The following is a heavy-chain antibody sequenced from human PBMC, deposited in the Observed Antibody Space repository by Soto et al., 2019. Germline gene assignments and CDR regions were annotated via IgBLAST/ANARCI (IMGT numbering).Heavy chain of an antibody. CDR1: GFTFSNAW. V-gene: IGHV3-15*07. CDR2: IKSKTDGGTT. Sequence: GGSLRLSCAASGFTFSNAWMNWVRQAPGKGLEWVGRIKSKTDGGTTDYAAPVKGRFTISRDDSKNTLYLQMNSLKTEDTAVYYCTTGENSEWLLPGNYYYGMDVWGQGTTVTVSS. J-gene: IGHJ6*02. CDR3: TTGENSEWLLPGNYYYGMDV. D-gene: IGHD3-3*01.